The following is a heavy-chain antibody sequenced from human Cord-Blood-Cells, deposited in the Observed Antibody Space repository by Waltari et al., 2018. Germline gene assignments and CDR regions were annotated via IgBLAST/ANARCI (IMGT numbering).Heavy chain of an antibody. V-gene: IGHV4-39*01. CDR1: GGPISSRSYY. D-gene: IGHD3-22*01. Sequence: QLQLQESGPGLVKPSETLSLTCPVSGGPISSRSYYWGWIRQPPGKGLAWIGSIYYSGSTYYNPSLKSRVTISVDTSKNQFSLKLSSVTAADTAVYYCARNRYYYDSSGYYIDYWGQGTLVTVSS. J-gene: IGHJ4*02. CDR3: ARNRYYYDSSGYYIDY. CDR2: IYYSGST.